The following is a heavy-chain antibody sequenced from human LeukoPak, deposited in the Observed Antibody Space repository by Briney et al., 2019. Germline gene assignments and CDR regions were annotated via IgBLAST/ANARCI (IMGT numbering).Heavy chain of an antibody. V-gene: IGHV1-69*13. D-gene: IGHD3-3*01. CDR2: IIPIFGTA. CDR3: ARDPSTGSGNNWFDP. Sequence: SVKVSCKASGGTFSSYAISWVRQAPGQGLEWMGGIIPIFGTANYAQKFQGRVTITADESTSTAYMELSSLRSEDTAVYYCARDPSTGSGNNWFDPWGQGTLVTVSS. CDR1: GGTFSSYA. J-gene: IGHJ5*02.